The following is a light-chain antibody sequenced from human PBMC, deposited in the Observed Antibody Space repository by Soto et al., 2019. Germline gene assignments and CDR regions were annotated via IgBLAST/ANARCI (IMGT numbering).Light chain of an antibody. CDR3: QQYNDWPPHT. Sequence: ETVMTQSPATQSVSPGERATLSCRASQSVRTNLAWYQRKPGQAPRLLIYGASTRATGVPARFSGSGSGTEFTLTISSLQSEDFAVYYCQQYNDWPPHTFGQGTQLEIK. CDR1: QSVRTN. J-gene: IGKJ2*01. V-gene: IGKV3-15*01. CDR2: GAS.